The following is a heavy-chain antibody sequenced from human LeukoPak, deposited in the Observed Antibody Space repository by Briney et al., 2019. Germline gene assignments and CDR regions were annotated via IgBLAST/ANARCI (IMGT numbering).Heavy chain of an antibody. Sequence: ASVKVSCKASGYTFTRYYMHWVRQATGQGLEWMGWMNPNSGNTGYAQKFQGRVTMTRNTSISTAYMELSSLRSEDTAVYYCASLGELSSYDYWGQGTLVTVSS. V-gene: IGHV1-8*02. CDR2: MNPNSGNT. CDR1: GYTFTRYY. D-gene: IGHD3-16*02. J-gene: IGHJ4*02. CDR3: ASLGELSSYDY.